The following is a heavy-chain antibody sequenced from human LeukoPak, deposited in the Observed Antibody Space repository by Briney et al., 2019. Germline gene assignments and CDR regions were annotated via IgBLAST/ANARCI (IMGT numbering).Heavy chain of an antibody. J-gene: IGHJ3*02. CDR3: ARTYTYDFWSGYYRDDAFDI. Sequence: SETLSLTCTVSGGSISSYYWSWIRQPRGKGLEWIGYIYYSGSTNYNPSLKSRVTISVDTSKNQFSLKLSSVTAADTAVYYCARTYTYDFWSGYYRDDAFDIWGQGTMVTVSS. CDR1: GGSISSYY. V-gene: IGHV4-59*01. CDR2: IYYSGST. D-gene: IGHD3-3*01.